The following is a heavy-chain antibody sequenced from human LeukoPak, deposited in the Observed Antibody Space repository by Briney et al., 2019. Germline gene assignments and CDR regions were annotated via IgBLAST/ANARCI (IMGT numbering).Heavy chain of an antibody. D-gene: IGHD6-6*01. J-gene: IGHJ4*02. V-gene: IGHV3-21*01. CDR2: ISSGSSYM. CDR1: GFTFSSYS. CDR3: ARVSSSAFLGY. Sequence: GGSLRLSCAASGFTFSSYSMNWVRQAPGKGLEWVSSISSGSSYMYYADSVKGRFTISRDNAKNSLYLQMNSLRAEDTAVYYCARVSSSAFLGYWGQGTLVTVSS.